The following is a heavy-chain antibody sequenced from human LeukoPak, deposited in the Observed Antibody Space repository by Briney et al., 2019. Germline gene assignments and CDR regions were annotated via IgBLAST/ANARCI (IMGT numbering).Heavy chain of an antibody. D-gene: IGHD1-26*01. V-gene: IGHV3-30-3*01. CDR1: GFTFSSYA. CDR2: ISYDGSNK. J-gene: IGHJ4*02. CDR3: ARDTKRGSAVGY. Sequence: GGSLRLSCAASGFTFSSYAMHWVRQAPGKGLEWVAVISYDGSNKYYADSVKGRFTISRDNSKNTLYLQMNSLRAEDTAVYYCARDTKRGSAVGYWGQGTLVTVSS.